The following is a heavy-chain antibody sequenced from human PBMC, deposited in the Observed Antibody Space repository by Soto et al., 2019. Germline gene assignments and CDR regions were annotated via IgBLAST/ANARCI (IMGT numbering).Heavy chain of an antibody. CDR2: ISGSADST. CDR3: ARVYSSGWYLGYYFDY. D-gene: IGHD6-19*01. J-gene: IGHJ4*02. V-gene: IGHV3-23*01. CDR1: GFTFRNYA. Sequence: EVQLLESGGNSVQPGGSLRLSCAASGFTFRNYAMTWVRQAPGRGLEWVSRISGSADSTFYADSLKGRFTISRDNSKSTLYLQVNSLRAEDSAIYYCARVYSSGWYLGYYFDYWGQGTLVTVSS.